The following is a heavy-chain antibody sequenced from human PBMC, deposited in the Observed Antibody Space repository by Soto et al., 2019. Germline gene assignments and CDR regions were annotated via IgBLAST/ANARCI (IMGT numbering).Heavy chain of an antibody. J-gene: IGHJ6*02. Sequence: ASVKVSCKVSGYTLTELSMHWVRQAPGKGLEWMGGFDPEDGETIYAQKFQGRVTMTEDTSTDTAYMELSSLRSEDTAVYYCATDLPYDYVWGSYRPTSEYYYYGMDVWG. CDR1: GYTLTELS. D-gene: IGHD3-16*02. CDR3: ATDLPYDYVWGSYRPTSEYYYYGMDV. V-gene: IGHV1-24*01. CDR2: FDPEDGET.